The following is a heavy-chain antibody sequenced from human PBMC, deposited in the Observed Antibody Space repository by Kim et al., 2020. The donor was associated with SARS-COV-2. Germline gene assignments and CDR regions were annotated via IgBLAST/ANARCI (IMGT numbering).Heavy chain of an antibody. J-gene: IGHJ4*02. CDR3: ARDGDSSGYYPID. V-gene: IGHV3-11*01. Sequence: YADSVKGRFTISRDNAKNSLYLQMNSLRAEDTAVYYCARDGDSSGYYPIDWGQGTLVTVSS. D-gene: IGHD3-22*01.